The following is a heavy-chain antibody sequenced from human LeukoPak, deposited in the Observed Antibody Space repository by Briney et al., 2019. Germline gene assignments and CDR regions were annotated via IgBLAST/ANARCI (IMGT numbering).Heavy chain of an antibody. CDR2: ISSSGSTI. J-gene: IGHJ5*02. V-gene: IGHV3-11*01. Sequence: GGSLRLSCAASGFTFSDYYMSWIRQAPGKGLEWVSYISSSGSTIYYADSVKGRFTISRDNSKNTLYLQMNSLRAEDTAVYYCAKSGSSWPFNWFDPWGQGTLVTVSS. CDR1: GFTFSDYY. CDR3: AKSGSSWPFNWFDP. D-gene: IGHD6-13*01.